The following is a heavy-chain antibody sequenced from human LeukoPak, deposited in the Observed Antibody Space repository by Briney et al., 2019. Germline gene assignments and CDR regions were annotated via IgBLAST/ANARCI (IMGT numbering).Heavy chain of an antibody. CDR2: ITADSGTT. V-gene: IGHV3-48*02. CDR1: GFTFSTKS. CDR3: ASRDYFDY. Sequence: GGSLRLSCAVSGFTFSTKSMNWVRQAPRKGLEWVSYITADSGTTYYADSVKGQFTISRDNAKNSLYLQMNSLRDEDTAVYYCASRDYFDYWGQGTLVTVSS. J-gene: IGHJ4*02.